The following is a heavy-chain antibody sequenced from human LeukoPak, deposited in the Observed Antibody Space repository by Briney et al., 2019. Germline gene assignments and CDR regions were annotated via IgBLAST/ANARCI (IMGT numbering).Heavy chain of an antibody. Sequence: GGSLRLSCAASGFTFSSYWMNWVRQAPGKGLVWVSRIASDGSSTTYADSVTGQFTISRDNSKNTVYLQMNSLRAEDTAVYYCPKDLYRNVFDYWGQGTLVTVSS. CDR3: PKDLYRNVFDY. V-gene: IGHV3-74*01. J-gene: IGHJ4*02. D-gene: IGHD1-26*01. CDR1: GFTFSSYW. CDR2: IASDGSST.